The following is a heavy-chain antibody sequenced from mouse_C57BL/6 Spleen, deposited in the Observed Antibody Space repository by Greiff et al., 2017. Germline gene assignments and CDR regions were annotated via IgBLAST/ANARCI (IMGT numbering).Heavy chain of an antibody. J-gene: IGHJ3*01. CDR1: GYTFPDYE. CDR2: IDPETGGT. CDR3: TRRGDWDGTVFAY. D-gene: IGHD4-1*01. V-gene: IGHV1-15*01. Sequence: VKLMESGAELVRPGASVTLSCKASGYTFPDYEMHWVKQTPVHGLEWIGAIDPETGGTAYNQKFKGKAILTADKSSSTAYMELRRLTSEDSAVYYCTRRGDWDGTVFAYWGQGTLVTVSA.